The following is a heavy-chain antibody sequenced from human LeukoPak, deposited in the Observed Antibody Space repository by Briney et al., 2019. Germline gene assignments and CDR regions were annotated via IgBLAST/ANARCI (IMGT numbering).Heavy chain of an antibody. CDR3: ARNAAYCLDS. CDR2: IHHSGST. J-gene: IGHJ4*02. Sequence: SETLSLTCVVSGGSIGSGYYWSWVRQPPGKGLEWIGEIHHSGSTNYNPFLKSRVTISMDTSKNQFSLKLTSVTAADTAIYYCARNAAYCLDSWGQGTLVTVSS. CDR1: GGSIGSGYY. V-gene: IGHV4-4*02. D-gene: IGHD1-26*01.